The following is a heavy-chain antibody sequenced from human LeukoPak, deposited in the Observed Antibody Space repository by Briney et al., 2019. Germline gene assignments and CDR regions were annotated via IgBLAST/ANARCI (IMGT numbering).Heavy chain of an antibody. V-gene: IGHV1-69*01. CDR3: ARGSRYRDYFDY. CDR1: GGTFSSYA. J-gene: IGHJ4*02. D-gene: IGHD1-1*01. CDR2: IIPIFGTA. Sequence: SVKVSCKASGGTFSSYAISWARQAPGQRLEWMGGIIPIFGTANYAQKFQGRVTITADESTSTAYMELSSLRSEDTAVYYCARGSRYRDYFDYWGQGTLVTVSS.